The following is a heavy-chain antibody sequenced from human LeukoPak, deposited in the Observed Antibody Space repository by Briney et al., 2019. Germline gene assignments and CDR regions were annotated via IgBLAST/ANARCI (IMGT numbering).Heavy chain of an antibody. V-gene: IGHV3-21*01. J-gene: IGHJ4*02. CDR3: ARDYQYGYSTNWYHLAQIDY. Sequence: GGSLRLSCAASGFTFSNYTMNWVRQAPGKGLEWVSSISNSRSYIFYADSVKGRFTVSRDNAKNSLYLQMNSLRAEDTAIYYCARDYQYGYSTNWYHLAQIDYWGQGTLVTVSS. CDR2: ISNSRSYI. CDR1: GFTFSNYT. D-gene: IGHD2/OR15-2a*01.